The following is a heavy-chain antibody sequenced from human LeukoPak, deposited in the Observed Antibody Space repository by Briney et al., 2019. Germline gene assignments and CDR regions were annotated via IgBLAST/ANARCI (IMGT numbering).Heavy chain of an antibody. CDR3: AREVSSGYSYYYYYYGMDV. CDR2: IWYDGSNK. V-gene: IGHV3-33*01. CDR1: GFTFSSYG. Sequence: GRSLRLSCAASGFTFSSYGMHWVRQAPGKGLEWVAVIWYDGSNKYYADSVKGRFTISRDNSKNTLYLQMNSLRAEDTAVYYCAREVSSGYSYYYYYYGMDVWGQGTTVTVSS. D-gene: IGHD5-18*01. J-gene: IGHJ6*02.